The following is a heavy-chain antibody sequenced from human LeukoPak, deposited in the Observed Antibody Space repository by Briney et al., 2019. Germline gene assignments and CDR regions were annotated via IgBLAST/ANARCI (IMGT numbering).Heavy chain of an antibody. CDR2: IRYDGSNK. V-gene: IGHV3-30*02. J-gene: IGHJ4*02. Sequence: GGSLRLSCAASGFTFSSYGMHWVRQAPGKGLERVAFIRYDGSNKYYADSVKGRFTISRDNSKNTLYLQMNSLRAEDTAVYYCAKVQDYYDSSGHAWGQGTLVTVSS. CDR1: GFTFSSYG. D-gene: IGHD3-22*01. CDR3: AKVQDYYDSSGHA.